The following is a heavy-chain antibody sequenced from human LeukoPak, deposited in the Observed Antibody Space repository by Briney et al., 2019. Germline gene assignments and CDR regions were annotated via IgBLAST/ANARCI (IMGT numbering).Heavy chain of an antibody. J-gene: IGHJ4*02. CDR2: IYHSGST. D-gene: IGHD3-3*01. Sequence: SQTLSLTCTVSGGSISSGGYYWSWIRQPPGKGLEWIGYIYHSGSTYYNPSLKSRVTISVDRSKNQLSLKLSSVTAADTAVYYCARDYDRVRLWGRWGEGTLVTVS. V-gene: IGHV4-30-2*01. CDR1: GGSISSGGYY. CDR3: ARDYDRVRLWGR.